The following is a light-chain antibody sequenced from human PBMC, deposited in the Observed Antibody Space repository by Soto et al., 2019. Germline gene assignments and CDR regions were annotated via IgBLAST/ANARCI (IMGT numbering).Light chain of an antibody. CDR2: GTS. Sequence: EIVVTHSPATLSVSPGERATLSCKTSQSVSSNLVWYQQKPGQAPRLLIYGTSTRATGIPARFSGSGSGTEFTLTISSLQSEDFAVYYCQQYNDWPRTFGQGTRLEIK. J-gene: IGKJ5*01. CDR1: QSVSSN. V-gene: IGKV3-15*01. CDR3: QQYNDWPRT.